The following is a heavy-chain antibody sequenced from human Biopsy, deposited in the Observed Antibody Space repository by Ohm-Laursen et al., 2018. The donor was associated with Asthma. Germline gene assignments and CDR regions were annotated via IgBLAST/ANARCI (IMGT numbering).Heavy chain of an antibody. V-gene: IGHV1-69*13. J-gene: IGHJ6*02. Sequence: ASVKVSCKSSGGMFGNYAISWVRQAPGLGLEWRGGISPIFGSSNYAQKVQGRVTITADESTSTAYMEVTSLRSEDTTIYYCARCQVGYSSGWSLLLKKIYYSGMDVWGQGTAVTVSS. CDR1: GGMFGNYA. CDR3: ARCQVGYSSGWSLLLKKIYYSGMDV. D-gene: IGHD6-19*01. CDR2: ISPIFGSS.